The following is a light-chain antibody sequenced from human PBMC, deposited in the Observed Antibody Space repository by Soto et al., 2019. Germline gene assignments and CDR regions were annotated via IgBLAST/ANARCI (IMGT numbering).Light chain of an antibody. Sequence: SVLTQPASVSGSPGQSITISCTETSSALGTYNYVSWYQQHPGKAPKLLIYDVYSRPSGVSTRFSGSKSGNTASLTISGLQAEDEADYYCSSHRAATTPYGFGTGTKVTVL. CDR3: SSHRAATTPYG. V-gene: IGLV2-14*03. CDR2: DVY. J-gene: IGLJ1*01. CDR1: SSALGTYNY.